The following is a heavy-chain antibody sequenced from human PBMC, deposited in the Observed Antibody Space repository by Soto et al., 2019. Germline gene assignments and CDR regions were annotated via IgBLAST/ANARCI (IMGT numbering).Heavy chain of an antibody. CDR3: ASGMTTVVTPRAFDI. V-gene: IGHV4-4*07. D-gene: IGHD4-17*01. J-gene: IGHJ3*02. CDR2: IYATGTT. Sequence: SETLSLTCTVSGASISGFYWSWIRKSAGKGLEWIGRIYATGTTDYNPSLKSRVTISVDTSKNQFSLKLSSVTAADTAVYYCASGMTTVVTPRAFDIWGQGTMVTVSS. CDR1: GASISGFY.